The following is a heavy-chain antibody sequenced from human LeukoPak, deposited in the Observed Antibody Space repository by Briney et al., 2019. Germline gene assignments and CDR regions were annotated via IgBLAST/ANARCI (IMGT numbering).Heavy chain of an antibody. V-gene: IGHV4-39*07. CDR2: IYYSGST. Sequence: PSETLSLTCTVSGGSISSSSFYWGWIRQPPGKGLGWIGNIYYSGSTYYNPSLKSRVTISVDTSKNQFSLKLSSVTAADTAVYYCARETTKYSSSSWVFDYWGQGTLVTVSS. CDR3: ARETTKYSSSSWVFDY. J-gene: IGHJ4*02. D-gene: IGHD6-6*01. CDR1: GGSISSSSFY.